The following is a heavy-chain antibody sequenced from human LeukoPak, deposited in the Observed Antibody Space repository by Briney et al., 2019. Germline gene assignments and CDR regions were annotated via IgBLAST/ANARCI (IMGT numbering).Heavy chain of an antibody. J-gene: IGHJ4*02. V-gene: IGHV3-21*01. Sequence: AGGSLRLSCAAYGFTFSTYSMNWVRQAPGKGLEWVSSISSSSRYIYYADSVKGRFTISRDNAKNSLYLQMNSLRAEDTAVYYCARDSMIYDSSSWYPYWGQGTLVTVSS. CDR3: ARDSMIYDSSSWYPY. D-gene: IGHD6-13*01. CDR1: GFTFSTYS. CDR2: ISSSSRYI.